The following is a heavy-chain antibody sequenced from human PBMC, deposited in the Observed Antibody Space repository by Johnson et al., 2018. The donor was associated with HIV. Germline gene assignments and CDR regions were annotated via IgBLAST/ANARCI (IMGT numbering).Heavy chain of an antibody. CDR1: GFTFSSYG. CDR2: IWYDGSNK. D-gene: IGHD4-23*01. J-gene: IGHJ3*01. V-gene: IGHV3-33*01. Sequence: VQLVESGGGVVQPGRSLRLSCAASGFTFSSYGMHWVRQAPGKGLEWVAVIWYDGSNKYYADSVKGRFTISRDNAKNSLYLQMNSLRAEDTAVYYCARDITSSVPVGTPFDPGHTFDVWGQGTMVTVSS. CDR3: ARDITSSVPVGTPFDPGHTFDV.